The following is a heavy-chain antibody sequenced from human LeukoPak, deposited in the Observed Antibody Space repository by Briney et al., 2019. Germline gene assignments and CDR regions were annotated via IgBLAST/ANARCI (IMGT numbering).Heavy chain of an antibody. CDR1: GFTFSSYS. CDR3: AKVRGYSGYDPLDY. CDR2: ISYDGSNK. D-gene: IGHD5-12*01. J-gene: IGHJ4*02. V-gene: IGHV3-30-3*01. Sequence: PGGSLRLSCAASGFTFSSYSMHWVRQAPGKGLEWVAVISYDGSNKYYADSVKGRFTISRDNSKNTLYLQMNSLRAEDTAVYYCAKVRGYSGYDPLDYWGQGTLVTVSS.